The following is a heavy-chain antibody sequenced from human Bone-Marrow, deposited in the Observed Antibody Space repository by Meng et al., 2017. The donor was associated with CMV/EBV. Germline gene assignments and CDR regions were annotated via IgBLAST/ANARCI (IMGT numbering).Heavy chain of an antibody. CDR1: GYTFTSYD. CDR2: MNPNSGNT. V-gene: IGHV1-8*01. CDR3: ARGRRSITIFGVVIMHGMGV. Sequence: ASVKVSCKASGYTFTSYDINWVRQATGQGLEWRGWMNPNSGNTGYAQKFQGRVTMTRNTSISTAYMELSSLRSEDTAVYYCARGRRSITIFGVVIMHGMGVWGQGTTVTVSS. D-gene: IGHD3-3*01. J-gene: IGHJ6*02.